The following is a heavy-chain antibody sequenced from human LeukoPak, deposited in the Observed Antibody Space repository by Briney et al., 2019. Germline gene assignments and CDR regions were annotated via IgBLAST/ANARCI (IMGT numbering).Heavy chain of an antibody. D-gene: IGHD3-10*01. CDR3: ARDYYGSGSYYKPFDY. Sequence: ASVKVSCKASGGTFSSYAISWVRQAPGQGLEWMGGIIPIFGTANYAQKFQGRVTITADESTSTAYMELSSLRSEDTAVYYCARDYYGSGSYYKPFDYWGQGTLVTISS. V-gene: IGHV1-69*13. CDR2: IIPIFGTA. CDR1: GGTFSSYA. J-gene: IGHJ4*02.